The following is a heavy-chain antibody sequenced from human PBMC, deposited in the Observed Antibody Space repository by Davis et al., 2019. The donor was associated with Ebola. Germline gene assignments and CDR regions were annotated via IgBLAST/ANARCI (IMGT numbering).Heavy chain of an antibody. D-gene: IGHD3-3*01. V-gene: IGHV3-30*14. CDR1: GYTFTSYG. CDR3: ARARFEFPAILEWLFFDY. CDR2: ISYDGSNK. J-gene: IGHJ4*02. Sequence: SCKASGYTFTSYGISWVRQAPGKGLEWVAVISYDGSNKYYADSVKGRFTISRDNSKNTLYLQMNSLRAEDTAVYYCARARFEFPAILEWLFFDYWGQGTLVTVSS.